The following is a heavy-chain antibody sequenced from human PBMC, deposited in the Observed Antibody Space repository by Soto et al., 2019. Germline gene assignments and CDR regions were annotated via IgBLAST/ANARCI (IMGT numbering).Heavy chain of an antibody. J-gene: IGHJ4*02. D-gene: IGHD3-22*01. V-gene: IGHV4-4*02. Sequence: PSETLSLTCTVSGGSISSYYWSWVRQPPGKGLEWVGEIHHSGSTNYNPSLKSRVTISVDKSEKQFSLNLNSVTAADTAVYYCARRDTSGYYASWGQGTLVTVSS. CDR1: GGSISSYY. CDR3: ARRDTSGYYAS. CDR2: IHHSGST.